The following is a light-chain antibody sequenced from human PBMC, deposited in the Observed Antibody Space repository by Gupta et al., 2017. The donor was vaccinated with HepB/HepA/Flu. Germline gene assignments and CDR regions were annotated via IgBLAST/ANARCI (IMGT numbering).Light chain of an antibody. V-gene: IGKV3-15*01. Sequence: EIVMTQSPATLSVSPGERVTLSCRASQTVTSNLAWYQRRPGQAPRVLIYGASTRDTGIPARFSGSGSGTEFTLTISSRQSEDFAVYYCQQDIDWPLVTFGGGTKVDIK. J-gene: IGKJ4*01. CDR2: GAS. CDR3: QQDIDWPLVT. CDR1: QTVTSN.